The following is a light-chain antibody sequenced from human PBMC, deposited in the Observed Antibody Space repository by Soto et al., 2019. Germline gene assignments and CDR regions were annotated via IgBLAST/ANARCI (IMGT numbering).Light chain of an antibody. Sequence: DIQMTQSPSSLSASVGDGVTITCRASQGISTYLAWYQQKPGKVPKLLIYAASTLQSGVPSRFSGSGSGTDFILTISSLQPEDVATYYCQKYNSALTFGGGTKVDI. CDR3: QKYNSALT. CDR2: AAS. V-gene: IGKV1-27*01. CDR1: QGISTY. J-gene: IGKJ4*01.